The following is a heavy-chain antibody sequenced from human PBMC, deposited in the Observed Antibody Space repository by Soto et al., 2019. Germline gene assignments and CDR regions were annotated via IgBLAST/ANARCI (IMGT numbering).Heavy chain of an antibody. V-gene: IGHV4-34*01. CDR3: ARIYSSGWYSRYFQH. CDR1: GGSFSGYY. J-gene: IGHJ1*01. Sequence: QVQLQQWGAGLLKPSETLSLTCAVYGGSFSGYYWSWSRQPPGKWLEWIGEINHSGSTNYNPSLKSRVTISVDSSKNHFSLKLSSVTAADTAVYYCARIYSSGWYSRYFQHWGQGTLVTVSS. D-gene: IGHD6-19*01. CDR2: INHSGST.